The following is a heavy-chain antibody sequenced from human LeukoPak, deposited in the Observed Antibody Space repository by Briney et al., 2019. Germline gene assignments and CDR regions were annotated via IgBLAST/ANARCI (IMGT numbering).Heavy chain of an antibody. J-gene: IGHJ6*03. Sequence: GGSLRLSCAASGFTFSSYSMNWVRQAPGKGLEWVSSISSSSSYIYYADSVKGRFTISRDNAKNSLYLQMNSLRAEDTAVYYCARGSGATTDYYYYYMDVSGKGTTVTVSS. CDR2: ISSSSSYI. D-gene: IGHD1-26*01. V-gene: IGHV3-21*01. CDR3: ARGSGATTDYYYYYMDV. CDR1: GFTFSSYS.